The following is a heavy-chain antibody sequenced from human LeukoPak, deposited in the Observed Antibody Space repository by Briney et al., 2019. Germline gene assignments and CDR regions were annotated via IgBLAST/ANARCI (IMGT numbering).Heavy chain of an antibody. Sequence: ASVKVSCKASGYTFTRHYIQWVRQAPGQGLEWMGIINPSGGSTSYAQKFQGRVTMTRDMSTRTVYMELSSLRSGDTAVYYCARGIGEQWLDRDFDYWGQGTLVTVSS. CDR1: GYTFTRHY. CDR3: ARGIGEQWLDRDFDY. CDR2: INPSGGST. D-gene: IGHD6-19*01. J-gene: IGHJ4*02. V-gene: IGHV1-46*01.